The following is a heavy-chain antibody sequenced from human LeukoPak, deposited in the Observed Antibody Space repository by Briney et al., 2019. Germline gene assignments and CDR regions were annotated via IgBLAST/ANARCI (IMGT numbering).Heavy chain of an antibody. Sequence: SGGSLRLSCAASGFTFDDYAMYWVRQAPGKGLERVSGISWDSGNIGYADSVKGRFTISRDNAKKSLYLQMNSLRAEDTALYYCAKSGLAYSSGWYGSYWFDPWGQGTLVTVSS. V-gene: IGHV3-9*01. CDR1: GFTFDDYA. CDR2: ISWDSGNI. D-gene: IGHD6-19*01. J-gene: IGHJ5*02. CDR3: AKSGLAYSSGWYGSYWFDP.